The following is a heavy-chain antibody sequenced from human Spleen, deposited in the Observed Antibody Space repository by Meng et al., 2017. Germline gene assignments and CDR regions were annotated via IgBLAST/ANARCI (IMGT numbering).Heavy chain of an antibody. D-gene: IGHD5-18*01. CDR2: ISSSSSYI. V-gene: IGHV3-21*01. CDR1: GFTFSIYH. J-gene: IGHJ5*02. Sequence: GESLKISCAASGFTFSIYHMNWVRQAPGKGLEWVSSISSSSSYIYYADSVKGRFTISRDNAKNSLYLQMNSLRAEDTAVYYCASSGYSYGRGFDPWGQGTLVTVSS. CDR3: ASSGYSYGRGFDP.